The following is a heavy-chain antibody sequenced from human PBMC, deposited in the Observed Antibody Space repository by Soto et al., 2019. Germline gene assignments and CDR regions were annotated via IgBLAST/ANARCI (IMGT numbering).Heavy chain of an antibody. J-gene: IGHJ4*02. V-gene: IGHV1-18*01. CDR3: ARGGVNDYIWGSYRPFDY. D-gene: IGHD3-16*02. CDR1: GYTFTSYG. Sequence: QVQLVQSGAEVKKPGASVKVSCKASGYTFTSYGISWVRQAPGQGLEWMGWIRAYNGNTNYAQKLQGRVTMTTDTSTSTAYMEMRSLRSDDTAVYYCARGGVNDYIWGSYRPFDYWGQGTLVTVSS. CDR2: IRAYNGNT.